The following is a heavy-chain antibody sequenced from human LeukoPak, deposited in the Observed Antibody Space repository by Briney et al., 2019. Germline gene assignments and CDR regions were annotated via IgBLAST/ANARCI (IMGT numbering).Heavy chain of an antibody. J-gene: IGHJ4*02. CDR1: GFTFGDYA. D-gene: IGHD3-3*01. V-gene: IGHV3-49*04. Sequence: PGGSLRLSCTASGFTFGDYAMSWVRQAPGKGLEWVGFIRSKAYGGTTEYAASVKGRFTISRDDPKSIAYLQMNSLKTEDTAVYYCTSIPITIFGVIDYWGQGTLVTVSS. CDR3: TSIPITIFGVIDY. CDR2: IRSKAYGGTT.